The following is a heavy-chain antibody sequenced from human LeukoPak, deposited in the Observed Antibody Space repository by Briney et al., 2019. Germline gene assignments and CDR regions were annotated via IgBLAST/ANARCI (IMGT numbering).Heavy chain of an antibody. CDR1: GFTLSSNY. CDR3: ARDGAYYYDRSGQKPFDY. V-gene: IGHV3-53*01. D-gene: IGHD3-22*01. Sequence: GGSLRLSCAASGFTLSSNYMSWVRQAPGKGLEWVSVIYSGGSTYYADSVKGRFTISRDNSKNTLYLQMNSLRAEDTAVYYCARDGAYYYDRSGQKPFDYWGQGTLVTVSS. J-gene: IGHJ4*02. CDR2: IYSGGST.